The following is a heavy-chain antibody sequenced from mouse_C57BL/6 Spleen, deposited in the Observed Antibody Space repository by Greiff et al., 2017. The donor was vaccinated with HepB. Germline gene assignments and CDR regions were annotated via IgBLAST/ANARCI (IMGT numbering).Heavy chain of an antibody. CDR2: IYPRDGST. CDR3: ARWGSNYSCAY. Sequence: VMLVESGPELVKPGASVKLSCKASGYTFTSYDINWVKQRPGQGLEWIGWIYPRDGSTKYNEKFKGKATLTVDTSSSTAYMELHSLTSEDSAVYFCARWGSNYSCAYWGQGTLVTVSA. V-gene: IGHV1-85*01. CDR1: GYTFTSYD. D-gene: IGHD2-5*01. J-gene: IGHJ3*01.